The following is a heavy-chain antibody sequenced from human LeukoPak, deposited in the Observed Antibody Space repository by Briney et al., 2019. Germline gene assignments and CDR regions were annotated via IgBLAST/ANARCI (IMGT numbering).Heavy chain of an antibody. CDR1: GGSVSSGSYY. D-gene: IGHD6-19*01. CDR3: ARVGIAVASPFFDY. J-gene: IGHJ4*02. V-gene: IGHV4-61*01. CDR2: IYYSGTT. Sequence: SETLSLTCTVSGGSVSSGSYYWTWIRQPPGKGLEWIGYIYYSGTTNYNPSLKSRVTISVDTSRNQFSLKLGSVTAADTAVYYCARVGIAVASPFFDYWGQGTLVTVSS.